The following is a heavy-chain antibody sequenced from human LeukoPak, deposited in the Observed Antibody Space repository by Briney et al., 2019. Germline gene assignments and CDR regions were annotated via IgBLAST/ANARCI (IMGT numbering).Heavy chain of an antibody. D-gene: IGHD3-10*01. CDR3: AKDPTRFGGYVD. Sequence: GGSLRLSCAASGFTFGSYAMTRVRQAPGKGLEWVSAISGSGSATYYADSVKGRFTISRDNSKNTLYLQMNSLRAEDTAVYYCAKDPTRFGGYVDWGQGTLVTVSS. V-gene: IGHV3-23*01. CDR1: GFTFGSYA. J-gene: IGHJ4*02. CDR2: ISGSGSAT.